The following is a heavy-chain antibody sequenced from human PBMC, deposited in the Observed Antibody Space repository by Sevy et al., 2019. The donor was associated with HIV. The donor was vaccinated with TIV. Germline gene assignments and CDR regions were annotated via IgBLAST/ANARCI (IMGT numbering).Heavy chain of an antibody. CDR1: GFTFSNAW. V-gene: IGHV3-15*01. D-gene: IGHD2-2*02. J-gene: IGHJ6*03. CDR2: IKSKTDGGTT. CDR3: TTDLGGGCSSTSCYTSPGYYYYMDV. Sequence: GGSLRLSCAASGFTFSNAWMSWVRQAPGKGLEWVGRIKSKTDGGTTDYAAPVKGRFTISRDDSKNTLYLQMNSLKTEDTAVYYCTTDLGGGCSSTSCYTSPGYYYYMDVWGKGTTVTVSS.